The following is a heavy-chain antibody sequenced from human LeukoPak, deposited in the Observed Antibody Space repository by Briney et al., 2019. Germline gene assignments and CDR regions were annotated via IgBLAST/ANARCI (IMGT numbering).Heavy chain of an antibody. Sequence: PGGSLRLSCAASGFTFSSYGMSWVRQAPGKGLEWVSAIGGRDGSTYYADSVKGRFTISRDNSKNTLYVQMNSLRAEDTAVYYCAKMEYYDILTGYPAIDYWGQGTLVTVSS. CDR3: AKMEYYDILTGYPAIDY. CDR1: GFTFSSYG. V-gene: IGHV3-23*01. CDR2: IGGRDGST. J-gene: IGHJ4*02. D-gene: IGHD3-9*01.